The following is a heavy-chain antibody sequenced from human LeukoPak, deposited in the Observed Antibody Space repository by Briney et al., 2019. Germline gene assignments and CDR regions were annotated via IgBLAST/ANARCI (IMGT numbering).Heavy chain of an antibody. CDR2: IYTSGST. J-gene: IGHJ4*02. Sequence: SETLSLTCTVSGGSISSGSYYWSWIRQPAGKGLEWIGRIYTSGSTNQNPSLRSRVTISVDTSKNQVSLKLSSVTAADTAVYYCARSDIWGSYRFLDYWGQGALVTVSS. CDR3: ARSDIWGSYRFLDY. CDR1: GGSISSGSYY. D-gene: IGHD3-16*02. V-gene: IGHV4-61*02.